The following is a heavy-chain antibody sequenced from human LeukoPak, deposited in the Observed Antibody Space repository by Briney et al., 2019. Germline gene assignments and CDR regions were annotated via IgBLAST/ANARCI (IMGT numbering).Heavy chain of an antibody. CDR3: ARGSHLLEWFPFDY. Sequence: GGSLRLSCAASGFTFSSYSMNWVRQAPGKGLEWVSSISSSSSYIYYADSVKGRFTTFRDNAKNSLYLQMNSLRAEDTAVYYCARGSHLLEWFPFDYWGQGTLVTVSS. CDR2: ISSSSSYI. CDR1: GFTFSSYS. D-gene: IGHD3-3*01. V-gene: IGHV3-21*01. J-gene: IGHJ4*02.